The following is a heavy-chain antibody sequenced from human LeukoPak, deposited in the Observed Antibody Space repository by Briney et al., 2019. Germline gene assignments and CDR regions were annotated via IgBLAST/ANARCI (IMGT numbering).Heavy chain of an antibody. J-gene: IGHJ3*02. CDR2: IRSKTYGGTI. CDR1: GFNFGDSA. D-gene: IGHD1-26*01. V-gene: IGHV3-49*04. CDR3: TRLPVGTNAFDI. Sequence: PGGSLRLSCTTSGFNFGDSAMTWVRQAPGKGLEWVGLIRSKTYGGTIEYAASAKGRFIISRDDSKSIAYLQLNSLKTEDTAVYYCTRLPVGTNAFDISGQGTMVTVSS.